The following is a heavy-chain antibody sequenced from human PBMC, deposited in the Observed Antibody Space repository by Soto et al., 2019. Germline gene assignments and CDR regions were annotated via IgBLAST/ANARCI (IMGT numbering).Heavy chain of an antibody. J-gene: IGHJ4*02. CDR3: ARGIVLLWFGESDRGVYYFDY. CDR1: GGSFSGYY. CDR2: INHSGST. Sequence: SESLSLTCAVYGGSFSGYYWSWIRQPPGKGLEWIGEINHSGSTNYNPSLKSRVTISVDTSKNQFSLKLSSVTAADTAVYYCARGIVLLWFGESDRGVYYFDYWGQGTLVTVSS. D-gene: IGHD3-10*01. V-gene: IGHV4-34*01.